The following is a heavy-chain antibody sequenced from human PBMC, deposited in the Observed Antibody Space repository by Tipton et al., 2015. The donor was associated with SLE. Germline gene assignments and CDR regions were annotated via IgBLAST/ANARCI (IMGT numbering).Heavy chain of an antibody. Sequence: TLSLTCSVSGFSISSDYYWGWIRQPPGKGLEFIGTISYSGGTDYNPSLKSRVTISVDTSKKQFSLKLSSVTAADTAVYYCARENYDILTGPVDAFDIWGQGTMVTVSS. D-gene: IGHD3-9*01. CDR2: ISYSGGT. J-gene: IGHJ3*02. CDR1: GFSISSDYY. V-gene: IGHV4-38-2*02. CDR3: ARENYDILTGPVDAFDI.